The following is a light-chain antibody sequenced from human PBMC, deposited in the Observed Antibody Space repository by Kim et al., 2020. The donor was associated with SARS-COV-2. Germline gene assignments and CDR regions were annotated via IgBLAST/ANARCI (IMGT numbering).Light chain of an antibody. J-gene: IGKJ3*01. CDR1: QSISNC. V-gene: IGKV1-27*01. Sequence: ASVEDRVTLSRRASQSISNCIAWYQQKPEKVPHLLIYGASTLQSGVPSRFSGSVSGTEFTLSISSLQPQDVAPYYCHKYKRAPRTFGPGTKVDIK. CDR2: GAS. CDR3: HKYKRAPRT.